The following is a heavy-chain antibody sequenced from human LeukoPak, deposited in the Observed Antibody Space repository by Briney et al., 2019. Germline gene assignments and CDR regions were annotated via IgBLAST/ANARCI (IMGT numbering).Heavy chain of an antibody. J-gene: IGHJ4*02. CDR2: ISSSGSTI. D-gene: IGHD3-22*01. V-gene: IGHV3-11*01. CDR3: ARDRYDSSAFDY. Sequence: GGSLRLSCAASGFTLSDYYMSWIRQAPGKGLEWVSYISSSGSTIYYADSVKDRFTISRDNAKNSLYLQMNSLRAEDTAVYYCARDRYDSSAFDYWGQGTLVTVSS. CDR1: GFTLSDYY.